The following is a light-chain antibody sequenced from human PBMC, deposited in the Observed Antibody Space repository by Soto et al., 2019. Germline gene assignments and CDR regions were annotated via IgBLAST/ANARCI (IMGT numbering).Light chain of an antibody. CDR2: GVS. J-gene: IGLJ1*01. CDR1: SSDFVVYNY. Sequence: QSALTQPPSASGSPGQSVTISCTGTSSDFVVYNYVSWYQQHPGKAPKLMIYGVSNRPSGVSNRFSGSKSGNTASLTISGLQADDEADYYCSSHTISSALQVFGTGTKLTVL. V-gene: IGLV2-14*01. CDR3: SSHTISSALQV.